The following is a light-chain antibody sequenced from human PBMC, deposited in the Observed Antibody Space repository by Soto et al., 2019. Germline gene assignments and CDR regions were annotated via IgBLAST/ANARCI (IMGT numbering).Light chain of an antibody. J-gene: IGKJ5*01. CDR1: QSVSSSY. Sequence: EIVLTQSPGTLSLSPGERATLSCRASQSVSSSYLAWYQQKPGQAPRLLIYGASSRATGIPDRFSGSGSGTDFTLTISRLEPEDFAVYYCQLYGSSPITLGQGTRLAI. CDR3: QLYGSSPIT. CDR2: GAS. V-gene: IGKV3-20*01.